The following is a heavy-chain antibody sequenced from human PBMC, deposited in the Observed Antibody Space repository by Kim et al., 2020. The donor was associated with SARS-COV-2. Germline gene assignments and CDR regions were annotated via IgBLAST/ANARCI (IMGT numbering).Heavy chain of an antibody. J-gene: IGHJ4*02. D-gene: IGHD1-26*01. V-gene: IGHV4-4*02. CDR3: ARAGRELLGAFDY. Sequence: YTPPLKSRGTISVDKSKNQCSLKLSSVTAADTAVYYCARAGRELLGAFDYWGQGTLVTVSS.